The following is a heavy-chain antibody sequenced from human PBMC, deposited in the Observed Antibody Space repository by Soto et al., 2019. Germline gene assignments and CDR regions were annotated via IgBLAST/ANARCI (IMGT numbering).Heavy chain of an antibody. J-gene: IGHJ4*02. CDR1: GFTFSNYW. V-gene: IGHV3-74*01. CDR3: ARGGGRHAHPPNY. Sequence: EVQQVESGGGLVQPGGSLRLSCAASGFTFSNYWMHWIRQAPGKGLVLVSRSAYDESTTTYADSVKGRFTISRDNAKNPLYLQMNSLRAEDTAVYYCARGGGRHAHPPNYWRQGTLVTVSS. D-gene: IGHD1-26*01. CDR2: SAYDESTT.